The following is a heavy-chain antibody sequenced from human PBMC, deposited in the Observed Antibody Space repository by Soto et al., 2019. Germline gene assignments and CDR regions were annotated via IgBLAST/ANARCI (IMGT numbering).Heavy chain of an antibody. D-gene: IGHD5-18*01. Sequence: QVQLVESGGGVAQPGRSLRLFCAASGFTLSSYSLHWVRQSPGKGLEWVAAISSDGTEKHYADSVKDRFTISRDNSKNTLYLQLNSLRTEDTALYYCARMFGFSYGPANRGMDVWGQGTTVTVSS. CDR2: ISSDGTEK. V-gene: IGHV3-30*04. J-gene: IGHJ6*02. CDR1: GFTLSSYS. CDR3: ARMFGFSYGPANRGMDV.